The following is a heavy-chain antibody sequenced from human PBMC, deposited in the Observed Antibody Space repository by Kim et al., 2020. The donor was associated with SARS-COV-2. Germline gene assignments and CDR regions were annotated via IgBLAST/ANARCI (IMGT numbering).Heavy chain of an antibody. V-gene: IGHV1-8*01. CDR1: GYAFTNYD. CDR2: MNPDSGDT. Sequence: ASVKVSCKASGYAFTNYDINWVRQATGQGLEWMGWMNPDSGDTGYAQKFQGRVTLTRNTSINTAYMELSSLISEDTAVYFCARGVAPHFDLWGQGTRVTV. D-gene: IGHD5-12*01. CDR3: ARGVAPHFDL. J-gene: IGHJ5*02.